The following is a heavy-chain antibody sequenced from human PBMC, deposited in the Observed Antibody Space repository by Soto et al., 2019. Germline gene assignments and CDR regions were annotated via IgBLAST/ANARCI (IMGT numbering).Heavy chain of an antibody. Sequence: EVQLVESGGGLVQPGRSLRLSCAASGFTFDDYAMHWVRQAPGKGLEWVSGISWNSGSIGYADSVKGRFTISRDNAKNSRYLQMNSLRAEDTALYYCAKGLCTNGVCSFYGMDVWGQGTTVTVSS. D-gene: IGHD2-8*01. CDR2: ISWNSGSI. CDR3: AKGLCTNGVCSFYGMDV. CDR1: GFTFDDYA. J-gene: IGHJ6*02. V-gene: IGHV3-9*01.